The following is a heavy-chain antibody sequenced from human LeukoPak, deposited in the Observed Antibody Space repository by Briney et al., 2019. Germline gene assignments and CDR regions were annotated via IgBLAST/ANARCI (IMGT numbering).Heavy chain of an antibody. V-gene: IGHV3-7*01. CDR3: AREGLGDSNDY. CDR2: VKQDGSEK. J-gene: IGHJ4*02. Sequence: GGSLRLSCAASGFTFSSYWMSWVRQAPGKGLEWVANVKQDGSEKYYVDSVKGRFTISRDNAKNSLYLQMNSLRAEDTAVYYCAREGLGDSNDYWGQGTLVTVSS. CDR1: GFTFSSYW. D-gene: IGHD2-21*02.